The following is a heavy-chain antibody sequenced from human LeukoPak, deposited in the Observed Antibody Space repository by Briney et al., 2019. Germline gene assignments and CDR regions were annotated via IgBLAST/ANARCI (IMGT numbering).Heavy chain of an antibody. J-gene: IGHJ4*02. Sequence: ASVKVSCTVSGSSLTESSLHWVRQAPGKGLQWMGGTDPEDGETIYAQKFQGRVTMTEDTSTDTAYMELSSLRSEDTAVYYCAGGPPGQLYDYWGQGTLVTVSS. CDR2: TDPEDGET. D-gene: IGHD6-6*01. V-gene: IGHV1-24*01. CDR1: GSSLTESS. CDR3: AGGPPGQLYDY.